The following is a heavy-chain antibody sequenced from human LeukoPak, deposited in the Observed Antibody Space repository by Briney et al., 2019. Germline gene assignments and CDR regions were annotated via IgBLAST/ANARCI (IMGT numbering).Heavy chain of an antibody. D-gene: IGHD3-10*01. J-gene: IGHJ5*02. V-gene: IGHV4-34*01. Sequence: PETLSLTCAVYGGSFSGYYWGWIRQPPGKGLQWIGEITHNGYTNYNPALKSRVTISIDTSKNEFSLKVSSVTAADMAIYYCAASGGPINWFDTWDQGTLGTVSS. CDR2: ITHNGYT. CDR1: GGSFSGYY. CDR3: AASGGPINWFDT.